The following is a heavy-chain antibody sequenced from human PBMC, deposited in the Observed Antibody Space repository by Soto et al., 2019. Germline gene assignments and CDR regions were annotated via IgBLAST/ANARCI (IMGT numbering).Heavy chain of an antibody. J-gene: IGHJ6*03. CDR1: GYTFTSYD. Sequence: QVQLVQSGAEVKKPGASVKVSCKASGYTFTSYDINWVRQATGQGLEWMGWMNPNSGNTGYAQKFQGRVTMTRNTSISTAYRELSSLRSEDTAVYYCARRIAARLGSYYYYYYMDVWGKGTTVTVSS. V-gene: IGHV1-8*01. CDR3: ARRIAARLGSYYYYYYMDV. D-gene: IGHD6-6*01. CDR2: MNPNSGNT.